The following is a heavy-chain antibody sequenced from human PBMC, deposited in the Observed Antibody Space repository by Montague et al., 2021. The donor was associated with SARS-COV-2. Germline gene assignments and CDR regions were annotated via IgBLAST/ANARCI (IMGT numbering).Heavy chain of an antibody. CDR3: TRDYRSVVGDGLDI. Sequence: SLRLYCAASGFTFSYYDMNWDRQAPGKGPEWISYISTSAYTTSYAGSVKGRFTISRDNGKNSLYLQMNSLRVEDTAVYYCTRDYRSVVGDGLDIWGQGTKVTVSS. J-gene: IGHJ3*02. V-gene: IGHV3-48*03. D-gene: IGHD3-16*02. CDR1: GFTFSYYD. CDR2: ISTSAYTT.